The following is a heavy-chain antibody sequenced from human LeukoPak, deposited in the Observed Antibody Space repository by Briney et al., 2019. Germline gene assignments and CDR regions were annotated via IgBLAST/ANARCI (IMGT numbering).Heavy chain of an antibody. CDR3: ARGWLHLNWFDP. CDR1: GGTFSSYA. D-gene: IGHD5-24*01. V-gene: IGHV1-69*05. CDR2: IITIFGAA. J-gene: IGHJ5*02. Sequence: SVKVSCKASGGTFSSYAISWVRQAPGQGLEWMGGIITIFGAANYAQKFQGRVTITTDESTSTAYMELSSLRSEDTAVYYCARGWLHLNWFDPWGQGTLVTVSS.